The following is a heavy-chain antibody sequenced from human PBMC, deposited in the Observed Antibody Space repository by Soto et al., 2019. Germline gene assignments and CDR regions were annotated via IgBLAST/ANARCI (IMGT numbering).Heavy chain of an antibody. CDR2: ISYDGSNK. CDR3: AKDLNYDFWSGYYDYYYYGMDV. Sequence: QVQLVESGGGVVQPGRSLRLSCAASGFTFSSYGMHWVRQAPGKGLEWVAVISYDGSNKYYADSVKGRFTISRDNSKNTLYLQMNSLRAEDTAVYYCAKDLNYDFWSGYYDYYYYGMDVWGQGTTVTVSS. CDR1: GFTFSSYG. V-gene: IGHV3-30*18. J-gene: IGHJ6*02. D-gene: IGHD3-3*01.